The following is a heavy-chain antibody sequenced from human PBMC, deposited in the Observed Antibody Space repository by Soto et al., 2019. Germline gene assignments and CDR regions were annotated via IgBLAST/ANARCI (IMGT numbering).Heavy chain of an antibody. V-gene: IGHV1-18*01. J-gene: IGHJ4*02. CDR3: ARLTGDYFDN. CDR2: ISAYNGNT. D-gene: IGHD3-9*01. Sequence: SVKVSCKASGYTFTSYGSSWVRQAPGQGLEWMGWISAYNGNTNYAQKLQGRVTMTTDTSTSTAYMELSSLRAEDTAVYYCARLTGDYFDNWGQGTLVTVSS. CDR1: GYTFTSYG.